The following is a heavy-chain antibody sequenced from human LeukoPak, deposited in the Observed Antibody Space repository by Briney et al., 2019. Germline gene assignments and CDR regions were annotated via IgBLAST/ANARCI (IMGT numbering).Heavy chain of an antibody. V-gene: IGHV3-33*01. J-gene: IGHJ4*02. CDR2: IWYDGTNK. CDR1: GFPFSTYG. CDR3: ARGSCSGGYWLDY. Sequence: GGSLRLSCAASGFPFSTYGMHWVRQAPGEGLEWVAVIWYDGTNKFYADSVKSRFSISRDNSKNTLYLQMNNLRAEDTALYYCARGSCSGGYWLDYWGQGTLVTVSS. D-gene: IGHD1-26*01.